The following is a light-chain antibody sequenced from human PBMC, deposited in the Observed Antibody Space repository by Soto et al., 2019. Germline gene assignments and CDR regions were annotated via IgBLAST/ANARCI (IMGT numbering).Light chain of an antibody. CDR2: EGS. CDR3: CSYAGSSSLNYV. V-gene: IGLV2-23*01. CDR1: SSDVGSYNL. Sequence: QSVLTQPASVSGSPGQSITISCTGTSSDVGSYNLVSWYQQHPGKAPKLMIYEGSKRPSGVSNRFSGSKSGNTASLTISGLQAEDEADYYCCSYAGSSSLNYVFGTGTKSPS. J-gene: IGLJ1*01.